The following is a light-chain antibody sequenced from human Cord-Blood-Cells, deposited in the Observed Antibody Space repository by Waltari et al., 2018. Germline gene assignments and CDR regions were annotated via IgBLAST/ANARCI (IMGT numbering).Light chain of an antibody. V-gene: IGLV2-8*01. CDR1: SSDVGGYNY. CDR2: EVS. J-gene: IGLJ1*01. CDR3: SSYAGGYV. Sequence: TGTSSDVGGYNYVSWYQQHPGKAPKLMIYEVSKRPSGVPDRFSGSKSGNTASLTVSGLQAEDEADYYCSSYAGGYVFGTGTKVTVL.